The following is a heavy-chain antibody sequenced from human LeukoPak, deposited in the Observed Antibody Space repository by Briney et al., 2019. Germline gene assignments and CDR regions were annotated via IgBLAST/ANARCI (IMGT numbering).Heavy chain of an antibody. Sequence: GGSLRLSCAASGFTVSRNYYMNWVRQAPGKGLEWVSVIYSAGSTYYADSVKGRFTISRDNSKSTLFLQMNSLRAEDMAVYFCAKDLSPDPLWPKPDYWGQGTLVTVSS. V-gene: IGHV3-53*01. CDR1: GFTVSRNY. J-gene: IGHJ4*02. D-gene: IGHD3-10*01. CDR2: IYSAGST. CDR3: AKDLSPDPLWPKPDY.